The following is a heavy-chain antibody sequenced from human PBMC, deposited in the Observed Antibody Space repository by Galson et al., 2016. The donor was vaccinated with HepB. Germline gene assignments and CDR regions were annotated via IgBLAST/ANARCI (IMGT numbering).Heavy chain of an antibody. CDR1: GDSIRNVGRH. J-gene: IGHJ4*02. D-gene: IGHD6-25*01. Sequence: SETLSLTCTVSGDSIRNVGRHWGWFRQSPGKGLEYIGSIHSSGTSYYNPSLTSRITVSADTSRNQFFLSLTSVTAADTAIYYCVRLGTAAAVANRRGSIYGSQGTRVSGSS. CDR2: IHSSGTS. V-gene: IGHV4-39*01. CDR3: VRLGTAAAVANRRGSIY.